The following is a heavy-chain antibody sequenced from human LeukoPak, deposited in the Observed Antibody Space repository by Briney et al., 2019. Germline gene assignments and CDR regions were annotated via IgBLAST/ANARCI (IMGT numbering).Heavy chain of an antibody. CDR2: INTNTGNP. J-gene: IGHJ5*02. Sequence: ASVKVSCKASGYTFTSYAMNWVRRAPGQGLEWMGWINTNTGNPTYAQGFTGRFVFSLDTSVSTAYLQISSLKAEDTAVYYCARAPPIVATISYWFDPWGQGTLVTVSS. CDR3: ARAPPIVATISYWFDP. V-gene: IGHV7-4-1*02. CDR1: GYTFTSYA. D-gene: IGHD5-12*01.